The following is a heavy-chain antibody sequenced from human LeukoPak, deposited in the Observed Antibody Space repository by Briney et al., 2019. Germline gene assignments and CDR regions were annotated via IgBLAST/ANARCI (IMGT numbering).Heavy chain of an antibody. CDR1: GYTLTELS. Sequence: GASVKVSCKVSGYTLTELSMHWVRQAPGKGLEWMGGFDPEDGETIYAQKFQGRATMTEDTSTDTAYMELSSLRSEDTAVYYCATPTAGPYYYYGMDVWGQGTTVTVSS. J-gene: IGHJ6*02. CDR2: FDPEDGET. V-gene: IGHV1-24*01. CDR3: ATPTAGPYYYYGMDV.